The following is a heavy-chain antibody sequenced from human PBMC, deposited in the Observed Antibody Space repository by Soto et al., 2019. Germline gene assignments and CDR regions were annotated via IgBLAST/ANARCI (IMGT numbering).Heavy chain of an antibody. CDR2: IYYSGST. J-gene: IGHJ4*02. V-gene: IGHV4-59*01. Sequence: QVQLQESGPGLVKPSETLSLTCTVSGGSIRSYYGRWIRQPPGTGLEWIGYIYYSGSTNYNPSLKRRVTATEDTTNNQYSLMLSPVAEADTAVYYWAGQIYGSGYPAFFDYWGQGTLVTVSS. D-gene: IGHD5-12*01. CDR3: AGQIYGSGYPAFFDY. CDR1: GGSIRSYY.